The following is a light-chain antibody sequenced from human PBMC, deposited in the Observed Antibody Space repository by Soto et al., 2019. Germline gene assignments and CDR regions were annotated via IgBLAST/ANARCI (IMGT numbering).Light chain of an antibody. J-gene: IGKJ4*01. CDR2: KAS. CDR3: QQYSIFSLT. Sequence: DIQMTQSPSTLSASVGDRVTITCRASQSISNWLAWYQQKPGKAPNLLIHKASSLESGVPLRFSGSGSGTEFTLTISSLQPDDFATYYCQQYSIFSLTFGRGTKVEIK. V-gene: IGKV1-5*03. CDR1: QSISNW.